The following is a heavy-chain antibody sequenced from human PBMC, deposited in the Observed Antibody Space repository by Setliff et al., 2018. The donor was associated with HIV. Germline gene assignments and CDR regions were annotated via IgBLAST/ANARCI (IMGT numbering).Heavy chain of an antibody. V-gene: IGHV1-69*10. CDR1: GGAFSGYA. D-gene: IGHD3-22*01. J-gene: IGHJ3*02. CDR2: LIPILGIA. Sequence: SVKVSCKASGGAFSGYALSWVRQAPGQGLEWMGGLIPILGIAQYAQKFHGRVTISADTSTTTAYLEVSSLRSEDTAVYYCAKGYYHDSRGYPTGPAFNIWGQGTMVTVSS. CDR3: AKGYYHDSRGYPTGPAFNI.